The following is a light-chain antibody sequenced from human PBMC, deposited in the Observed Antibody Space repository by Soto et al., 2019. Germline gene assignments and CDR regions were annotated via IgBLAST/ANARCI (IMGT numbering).Light chain of an antibody. CDR2: GPS. CDR3: QQYGSSPIT. V-gene: IGKV3-20*01. CDR1: QSVSSSY. J-gene: IGKJ5*01. Sequence: EIVLTQSPGTLSLSPGERATLSCRASQSVSSSYLAWYQQKPGQAPRLLIYGPSSRATGIPDRFSGSGSGTDFTLTICRLEPEDSALYYCQQYGSSPITFGQATRLGI.